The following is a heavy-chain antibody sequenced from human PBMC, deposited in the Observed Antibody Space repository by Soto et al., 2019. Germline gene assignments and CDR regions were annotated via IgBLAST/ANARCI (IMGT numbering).Heavy chain of an antibody. CDR1: GGSISSYY. CDR2: VYYGGST. CDR3: ASASGGMVHFDY. J-gene: IGHJ4*02. Sequence: QVQLQESGTGLLKPSETLSLSCTVSGGSISSYYWCWIRPPPGKGLELIGYVYYGGSTNYNPTLKSRVTTSVDTAKEELSLTLSSVSAADTAVYYCASASGGMVHFDYWGQGTLVTVSS. D-gene: IGHD3-10*01. V-gene: IGHV4-59*01.